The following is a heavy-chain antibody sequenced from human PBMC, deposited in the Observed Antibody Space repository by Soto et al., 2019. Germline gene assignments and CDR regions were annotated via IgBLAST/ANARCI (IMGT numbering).Heavy chain of an antibody. CDR3: ARMKLELLHLDN. J-gene: IGHJ4*02. V-gene: IGHV2-70*11. D-gene: IGHD1-7*01. CDR2: IDWDDDK. Sequence: SGPTLVNPTQTLTLTCTFSGFSLSTSGMCVSWIRQPPGKALEWLARIDWDDDKYYSTSLKTRLTISKDTSKNQVVLTMTNMDPVDTATYYCARMKLELLHLDNWGQGTLVTVSS. CDR1: GFSLSTSGMC.